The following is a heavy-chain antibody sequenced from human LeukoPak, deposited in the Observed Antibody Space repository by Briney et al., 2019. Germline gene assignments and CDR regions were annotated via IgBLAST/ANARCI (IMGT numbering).Heavy chain of an antibody. Sequence: GASVKVSCKASGYTFTSYGISWVRQAPGQGLEWMGWINTNTGNPTYAQGFTGRFVFSLDTSVSTAYLQISSLKAEDTAVYYCARVLAMIRGAPFDYWGQGTLVIVSS. CDR1: GYTFTSYG. D-gene: IGHD3-10*01. J-gene: IGHJ4*02. CDR3: ARVLAMIRGAPFDY. V-gene: IGHV7-4-1*02. CDR2: INTNTGNP.